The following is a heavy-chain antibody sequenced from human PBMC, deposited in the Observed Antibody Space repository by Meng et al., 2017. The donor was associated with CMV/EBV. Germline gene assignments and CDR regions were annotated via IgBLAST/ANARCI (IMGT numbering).Heavy chain of an antibody. CDR3: ARDNRMATRRDYYYYYGMDV. CDR2: IIPIFGTA. CDR1: GGTFSSYV. V-gene: IGHV1-69*05. J-gene: IGHJ6*02. Sequence: SVKVSCKASGGTFSSYVISWVRQAPGQGLEWMGGIIPIFGTANYAQKFQGRVTITTDESTSTAYMELSSLRSEDTAVYYCARDNRMATRRDYYYYYGMDVWGQGTTVTVSS. D-gene: IGHD5-24*01.